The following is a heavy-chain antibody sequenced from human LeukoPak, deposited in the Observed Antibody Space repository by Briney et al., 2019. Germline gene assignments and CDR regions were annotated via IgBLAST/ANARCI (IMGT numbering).Heavy chain of an antibody. D-gene: IGHD2/OR15-2a*01. V-gene: IGHV3-23*01. CDR1: GFTFSTYA. CDR3: AKSRSTYPRVDGFDM. Sequence: GGSLRLSCAASGFTFSTYAMSWVRQAPGKGLEWVSAISGSGGTTYNADSVKGRFIISRDNSKSTLYLQMNSLRAEDTALYYCAKSRSTYPRVDGFDMWGQGTMVTVSS. CDR2: ISGSGGTT. J-gene: IGHJ3*02.